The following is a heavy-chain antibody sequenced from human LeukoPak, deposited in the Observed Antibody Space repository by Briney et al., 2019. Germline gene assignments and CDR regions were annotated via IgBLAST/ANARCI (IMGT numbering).Heavy chain of an antibody. CDR3: AREGHSSGWYSDY. CDR1: GFTFSSYW. D-gene: IGHD6-19*01. Sequence: GGSLRLSCAASGFTFSSYWMSWVRQAPGKGLEWVANIKQDGSEKYYVDSVKGRFTISRDNAQNSLYLQMNSLRAEDTAVYYCAREGHSSGWYSDYWGQGTLVTVSS. CDR2: IKQDGSEK. J-gene: IGHJ4*02. V-gene: IGHV3-7*01.